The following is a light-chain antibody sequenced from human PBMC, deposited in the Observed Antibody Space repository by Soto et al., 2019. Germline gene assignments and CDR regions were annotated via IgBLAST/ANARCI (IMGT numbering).Light chain of an antibody. V-gene: IGKV3-15*01. Sequence: ETVMRQSPATLSVSPGESATLSCRASQSVSTNLAWYQQKRGQAPRLLINGASARATGIPARFSGSGSGTEFTLTISSLQSEDFAVYNCQQYDDWRLTFGGGTKVDNK. CDR2: GAS. CDR1: QSVSTN. CDR3: QQYDDWRLT. J-gene: IGKJ4*01.